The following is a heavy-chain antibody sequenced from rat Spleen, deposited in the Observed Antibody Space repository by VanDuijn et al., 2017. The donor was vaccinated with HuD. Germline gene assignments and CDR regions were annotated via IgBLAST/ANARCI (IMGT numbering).Heavy chain of an antibody. CDR3: ARHGRGKTTYYYVMDA. V-gene: IGHV5-29*01. Sequence: EVQLVESGGGLVQPGRSLKLSCVTSGFTFNNYWMTWVRQAPTKGLEWVATINYDGSSTFYRDSVRARFTISRDNAKSTLYLQVDSLRSEDTATYYCARHGRGKTTYYYVMDAWGQGASVTVSS. D-gene: IGHD4-5*01. J-gene: IGHJ4*01. CDR2: INYDGSST. CDR1: GFTFNNYW.